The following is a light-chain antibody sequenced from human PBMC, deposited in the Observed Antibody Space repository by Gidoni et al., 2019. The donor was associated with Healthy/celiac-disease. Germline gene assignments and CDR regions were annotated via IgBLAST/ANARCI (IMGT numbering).Light chain of an antibody. CDR2: KAS. Sequence: DIQMTQSPSTLSASVGDRVTITCRASQSMSSWLAWYQQKPGKAPKLLIYKASSLESGVPSRFSGSGSGTEFTLTISSLQPADFATYYCQQYNSWTFGQGTKVEIK. CDR1: QSMSSW. J-gene: IGKJ1*01. V-gene: IGKV1-5*03. CDR3: QQYNSWT.